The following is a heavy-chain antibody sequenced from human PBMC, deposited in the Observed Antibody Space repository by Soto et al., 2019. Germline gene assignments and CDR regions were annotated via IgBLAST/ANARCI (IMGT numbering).Heavy chain of an antibody. CDR2: IYYSGST. CDR1: GGSISSGYYY. Sequence: SETLSLTCTVSGGSISSGYYYWSWIRQPPGKGLEWIGYIYYSGSTYYNPSLKSRVTISVDTSKNQFSLKLSSVTAADTAVYYCARDRWHNYYYGMDVWGQGTKVTVSS. J-gene: IGHJ6*02. V-gene: IGHV4-30-4*01. CDR3: ARDRWHNYYYGMDV. D-gene: IGHD2-15*01.